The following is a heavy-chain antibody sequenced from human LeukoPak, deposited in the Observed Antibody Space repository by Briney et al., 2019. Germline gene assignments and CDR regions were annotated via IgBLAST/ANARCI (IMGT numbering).Heavy chain of an antibody. CDR2: ISFTGST. CDR3: ARGYHDYDDYNPIDY. D-gene: IGHD4-17*01. V-gene: IGHV4-59*01. J-gene: IGHJ4*02. CDR1: GGSINGYY. Sequence: SETLSFTCTVSGGSINGYYWSWIRQPPGKGLEWIGYISFTGSTDYNPSLKSRVAISVDTSKNQFSLRLSSVTTADMAIYYCARGYHDYDDYNPIDYWGQGALVTVSS.